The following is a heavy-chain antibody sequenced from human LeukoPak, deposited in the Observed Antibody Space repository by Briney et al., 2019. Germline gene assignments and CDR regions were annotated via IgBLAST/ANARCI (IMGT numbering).Heavy chain of an antibody. CDR2: IIPIFGTA. CDR1: GGTFSSYA. V-gene: IGHV1-69*13. D-gene: IGHD3-16*01. Sequence: ASVKVSCKASGGTFSSYAISWVRQAPGQGLEWMGGIIPIFGTANYAQKFQGRVTITADESTSTAYMELSSLRSEGTAVYYCARGGGELDAFDIWGQGTMVTASS. CDR3: ARGGGELDAFDI. J-gene: IGHJ3*02.